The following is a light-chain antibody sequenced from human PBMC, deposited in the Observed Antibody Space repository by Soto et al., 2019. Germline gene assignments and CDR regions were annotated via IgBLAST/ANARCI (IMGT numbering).Light chain of an antibody. Sequence: AIQLTQSPSSLSASVGDRVTITCRASQGISSALAWYQQKPGKAPKLLIYDASSLESGVPSRSSGSGSGTDFTLTISSLQPEDFATYDCQQFNSYLLTSGGGTKVEIK. CDR1: QGISSA. CDR2: DAS. J-gene: IGKJ4*01. V-gene: IGKV1-13*02. CDR3: QQFNSYLLT.